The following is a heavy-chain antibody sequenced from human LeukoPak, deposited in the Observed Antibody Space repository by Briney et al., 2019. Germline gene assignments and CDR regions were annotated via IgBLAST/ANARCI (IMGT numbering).Heavy chain of an antibody. CDR1: GDSVSSNSAA. CDR3: ARVGLKAFDI. J-gene: IGHJ3*02. CDR2: TYYRSRWYS. Sequence: SQTLSLTCAISGDSVSSNSAAWNWIRQSPARGLEWLGRTYYRSRWYSDYAVSVRSRIIIKTDTSKNHRSLQVNSVTPEDTAVYYCARVGLKAFDIWGQGTMVTVSS. V-gene: IGHV6-1*01. D-gene: IGHD3-16*01.